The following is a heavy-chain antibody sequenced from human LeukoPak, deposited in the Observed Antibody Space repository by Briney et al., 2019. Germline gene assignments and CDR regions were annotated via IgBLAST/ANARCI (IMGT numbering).Heavy chain of an antibody. Sequence: ASVTVSCKASGYTFTGYYMHWVRQAPRQGLEWMGWISPNSGGTNYAQKFQGRVTMTRDTSISTAYMELSRLRSDDTAVYYCARVEDVDTDPGGWGQGTLVTVSS. CDR2: ISPNSGGT. CDR1: GYTFTGYY. V-gene: IGHV1-2*02. CDR3: ARVEDVDTDPGG. J-gene: IGHJ4*02. D-gene: IGHD5-18*01.